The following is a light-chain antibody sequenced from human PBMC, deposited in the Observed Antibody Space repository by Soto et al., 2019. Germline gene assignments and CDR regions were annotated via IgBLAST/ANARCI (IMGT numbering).Light chain of an antibody. CDR1: QSISTW. CDR3: QQYNSYPWT. Sequence: DIEFSQSPATLSVSVGERATISCRASQSISTWLAWYQQKPGKAPKLLIYDASTLESGFPSRFSGSGSGTEFTLAISSLQSDDFATYYCQQYNSYPWTLGGGAKVDIK. V-gene: IGKV1-5*01. CDR2: DAS. J-gene: IGKJ4*02.